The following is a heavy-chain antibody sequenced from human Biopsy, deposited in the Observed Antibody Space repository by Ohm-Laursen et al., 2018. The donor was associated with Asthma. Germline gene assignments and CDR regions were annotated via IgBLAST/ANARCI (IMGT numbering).Heavy chain of an antibody. CDR2: IYSGGTS. CDR3: ARGDSSNWSHYYFDY. D-gene: IGHD3-22*01. V-gene: IGHV3-53*01. CDR1: GFAVSRDY. Sequence: SLRLSCAASGFAVSRDYMFWVRLAPGKGLEWVSVIYSGGTSHTADSVRGRFTISRDYSKNTLYLQMHSLRAEDTAVYYCARGDSSNWSHYYFDYWGQGTLVTVSS. J-gene: IGHJ4*02.